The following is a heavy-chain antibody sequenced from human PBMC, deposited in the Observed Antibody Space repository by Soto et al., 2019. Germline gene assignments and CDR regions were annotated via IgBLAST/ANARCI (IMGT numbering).Heavy chain of an antibody. V-gene: IGHV1-69*02. CDR2: IIPILGIA. Sequence: SVKVSCKASGGTFSSYTISWVRQAPGQGLEWMGRIIPILGIANYAQKFQGRVTITADKSTSTAYMELSSLRSEDTAVYYCASCRQQLVRDNYFDYWGQGTLVTSPQ. D-gene: IGHD6-13*01. CDR3: ASCRQQLVRDNYFDY. CDR1: GGTFSSYT. J-gene: IGHJ4*02.